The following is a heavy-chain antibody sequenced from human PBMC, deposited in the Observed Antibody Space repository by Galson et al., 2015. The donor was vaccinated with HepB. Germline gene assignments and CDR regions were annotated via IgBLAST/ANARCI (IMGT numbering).Heavy chain of an antibody. CDR3: AKEMAEVGKPFFGY. D-gene: IGHD5-24*01. CDR1: GFRFSRFA. J-gene: IGHJ4*02. CDR2: VRDNGGT. V-gene: IGHV3-23*01. Sequence: SLRLSCAASGFRFSRFAMSWVRQAPGKGPEWVSGVRDNGGTFYADSVKGRFTISRDNSKNTVYLQMNSLRAEDTAIYYCAKEMAEVGKPFFGYWGQGTLVIVSS.